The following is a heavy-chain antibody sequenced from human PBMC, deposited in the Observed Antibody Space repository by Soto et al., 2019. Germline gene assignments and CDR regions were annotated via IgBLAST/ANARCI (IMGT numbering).Heavy chain of an antibody. D-gene: IGHD3-9*01. Sequence: GGSLRLSCAASGFTFDDYAMHWVRQAPGKGLEWVSGISWNSGNILYADSVKGRFTISRDNAKNSLYLQMNSLRVDDTALYYCAKDFEVRNYYYYYLDVWGKGTTVTVSS. J-gene: IGHJ6*03. CDR3: AKDFEVRNYYYYYLDV. V-gene: IGHV3-9*01. CDR1: GFTFDDYA. CDR2: ISWNSGNI.